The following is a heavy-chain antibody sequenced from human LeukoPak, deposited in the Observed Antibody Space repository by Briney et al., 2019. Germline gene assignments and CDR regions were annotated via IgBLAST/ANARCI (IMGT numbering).Heavy chain of an antibody. CDR1: GYTFTSYV. CDR3: ARGCLYDFWSGYSCYYYMDV. CDR2: INTGNGNT. J-gene: IGHJ6*03. Sequence: GASVKVSCKASGYTFTSYVMHWMRQAPGQRLEWMGWINTGNGNTKYSQKFQGRVTITRDTSASTAYMELSSLRSEDTAVYYCARGCLYDFWSGYSCYYYMDVWGKGTTVTVSS. D-gene: IGHD3-3*01. V-gene: IGHV1-3*04.